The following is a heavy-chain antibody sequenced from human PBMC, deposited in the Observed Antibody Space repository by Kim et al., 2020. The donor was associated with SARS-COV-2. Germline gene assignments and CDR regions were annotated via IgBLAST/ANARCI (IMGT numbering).Heavy chain of an antibody. J-gene: IGHJ3*02. V-gene: IGHV1-18*01. CDR1: GYTVTKNG. CDR3: ARDVWELSAFDI. CDR2: ISAYHSNT. Sequence: ASVKVSCKASGYTVTKNGFSWVRQAPGHGLEWMGWISAYHSNTNYAQKFQGRVNMSTDTSTSTAYMELRSLRSDDTAVYYCARDVWELSAFDIWGQGTRVTVTS. D-gene: IGHD1-26*01.